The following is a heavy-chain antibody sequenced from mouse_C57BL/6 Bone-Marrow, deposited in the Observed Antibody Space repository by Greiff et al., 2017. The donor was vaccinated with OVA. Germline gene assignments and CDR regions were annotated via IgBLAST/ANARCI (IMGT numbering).Heavy chain of an antibody. CDR2: IWWDDDK. D-gene: IGHD1-1*01. V-gene: IGHV8-8*01. J-gene: IGHJ3*01. CDR3: ARIAPYGSTWFAY. CDR1: GFSLSTFGMG. Sequence: QVTLIVCGPGILQPSQTLSLTCSFSGFSLSTFGMGVGWIRQPSGMGLEWLAHIWWDDDKYYNPALKRRLTISKDTSKNQVFLKIANVDTADTATDYCARIAPYGSTWFAYWGPGTLVTVSA.